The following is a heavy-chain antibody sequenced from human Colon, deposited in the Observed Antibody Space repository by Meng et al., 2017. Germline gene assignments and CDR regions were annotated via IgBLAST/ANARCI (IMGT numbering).Heavy chain of an antibody. Sequence: LQESGPGLVKTSGTLSLTCDVSGGSINSSDWWSWVRQPPGKGLEWIAEIFHSGSTNYKSSLKSRATISVDRSKNQFSLKLNSVTAADTAVYYCAAIFGLGPGYWGQGTLVTVSS. D-gene: IGHD3-3*01. J-gene: IGHJ4*02. CDR2: IFHSGST. CDR1: GGSINSSDW. CDR3: AAIFGLGPGY. V-gene: IGHV4-4*02.